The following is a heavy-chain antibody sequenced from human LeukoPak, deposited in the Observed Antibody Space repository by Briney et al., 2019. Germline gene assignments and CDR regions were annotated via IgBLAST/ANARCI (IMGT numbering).Heavy chain of an antibody. CDR1: GGSISSSSYY. CDR3: ASPAA. V-gene: IGHV4-39*07. CDR2: IYYSGST. D-gene: IGHD2-15*01. J-gene: IGHJ4*02. Sequence: SETLSLTCTVSGGSISSSSYYWGWIRQPPGKGLEWIGSIYYSGSTYHNPSLKSRVTISVDTSKNQFSLKLSSVTAADTAVYYCASPAAWGQGTLVTASS.